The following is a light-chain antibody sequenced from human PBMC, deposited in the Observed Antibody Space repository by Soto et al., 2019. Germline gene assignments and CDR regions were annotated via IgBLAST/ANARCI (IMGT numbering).Light chain of an antibody. CDR3: QQYGDSPFT. Sequence: EVVLTQSPGTLSLSPGERATLSCRASQIVTINSLAWYQQKPGQPPRLLIYAASTRASAIPDRFGGRGSGTDFTLTISRLQPEDFALYYCQQYGDSPFTFGPGTRVDVK. J-gene: IGKJ3*01. V-gene: IGKV3-20*01. CDR2: AAS. CDR1: QIVTINS.